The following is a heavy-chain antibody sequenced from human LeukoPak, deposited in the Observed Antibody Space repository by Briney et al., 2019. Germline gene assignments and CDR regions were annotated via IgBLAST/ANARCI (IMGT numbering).Heavy chain of an antibody. Sequence: GGSLRLSCAASGFTLRNYDMHWVRQAPGKGLEWVGRIKSKTDGGTTDYAAPVKGRFTISRDDSKNTLYLQMNSLKTEDTAVYYCTTDGYSSSWYEYYYYYYYYMDVWGKGTTVTVSS. CDR1: GFTLRNYD. D-gene: IGHD6-13*01. CDR2: IKSKTDGGTT. CDR3: TTDGYSSSWYEYYYYYYYYMDV. J-gene: IGHJ6*03. V-gene: IGHV3-15*01.